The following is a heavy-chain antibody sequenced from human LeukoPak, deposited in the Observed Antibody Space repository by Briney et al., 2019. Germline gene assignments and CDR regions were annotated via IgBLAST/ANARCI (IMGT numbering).Heavy chain of an antibody. CDR3: AKLHNLSSDY. CDR2: ISGSGGST. D-gene: IGHD1-14*01. Sequence: GGSLRLSCAASGFTFSDYAMNWVRQAPGKGLEWVSTISGSGGSTYYAGSVKGRFTTSRDNSKNTLYLQMNSLRAEDTAVYYCAKLHNLSSDYWGQGTLVTVSS. V-gene: IGHV3-23*01. J-gene: IGHJ4*02. CDR1: GFTFSDYA.